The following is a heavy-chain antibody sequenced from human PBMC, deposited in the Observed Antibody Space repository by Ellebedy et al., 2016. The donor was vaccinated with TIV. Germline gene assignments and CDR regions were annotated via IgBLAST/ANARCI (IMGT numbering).Heavy chain of an antibody. J-gene: IGHJ3*02. Sequence: GGSLRLXXEASGFNFRDYWMSWVRQAPGKGLEWVSSITASGGRTYYADSVKGRFTISRDNSKNTLYLQMNSLRAEDTAVYYCAKCGQGVAGIFDALDIWGQGTMVTVSS. CDR1: GFNFRDYW. CDR3: AKCGQGVAGIFDALDI. D-gene: IGHD2-15*01. V-gene: IGHV3-23*01. CDR2: ITASGGRT.